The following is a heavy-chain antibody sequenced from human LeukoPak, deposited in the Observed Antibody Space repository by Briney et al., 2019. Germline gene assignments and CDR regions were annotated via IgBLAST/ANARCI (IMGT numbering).Heavy chain of an antibody. CDR1: GGSFSGYY. CDR3: ARIPTSYPNWFDG. V-gene: IGHV4-34*01. Sequence: SETLPLTCPVYGGSFSGYYWSWIRPPPGKGLEWIGEINHSGSTNYNPSLKSRVPISVDPSKNQFSLKSGYVTAADPAEYYCARIPTSYPNWFDGWGQRTIVSAS. CDR2: INHSGST. J-gene: IGHJ5*02.